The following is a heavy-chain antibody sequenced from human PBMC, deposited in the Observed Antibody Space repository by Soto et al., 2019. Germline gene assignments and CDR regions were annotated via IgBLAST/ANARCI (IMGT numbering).Heavy chain of an antibody. D-gene: IGHD6-19*01. CDR2: ISAYNGNT. J-gene: IGHJ4*02. CDR3: ANRHSSGWYYFYY. V-gene: IGHV1-18*01. Sequence: ASVKVSCKASGYTFTSYGISWVRQAPGQGLEWMGWISAYNGNTNYAQKLQGRVTMTTDTSTSTAHMELRSLRSDDTAVYYCANRHSSGWYYFYYWGQGTLVTVSS. CDR1: GYTFTSYG.